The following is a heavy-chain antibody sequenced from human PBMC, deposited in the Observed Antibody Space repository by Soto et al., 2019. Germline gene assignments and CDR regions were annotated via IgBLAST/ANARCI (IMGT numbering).Heavy chain of an antibody. D-gene: IGHD6-19*01. J-gene: IGHJ6*02. V-gene: IGHV1-69*12. Sequence: QVQLVQSGAEVKKPGSSVKVSCKASGGTFSSYAISWVRQAPGQGLGWMGGIIPIFGTANYAQKFQGRVTITADESTSTAYMELSSLRSEDTAVYYCARDVSFSGWYHDYYYGMDVWGQGTTVTVSS. CDR2: IIPIFGTA. CDR3: ARDVSFSGWYHDYYYGMDV. CDR1: GGTFSSYA.